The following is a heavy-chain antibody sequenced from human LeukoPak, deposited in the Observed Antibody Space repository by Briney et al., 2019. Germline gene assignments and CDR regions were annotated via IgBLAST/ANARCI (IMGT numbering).Heavy chain of an antibody. CDR3: TTDQKWLRLALGY. J-gene: IGHJ4*02. Sequence: GSLRLSCAASGFTVSSNYMSWVRQAPGKGLEWVSVIYSGGSTYYADSVKGRFTISRDNSKNTLYLQMNSLKTEDTAVYYCTTDQKWLRLALGYWGQGTLVTVSS. D-gene: IGHD5-12*01. CDR1: GFTVSSNY. CDR2: IYSGGST. V-gene: IGHV3-66*01.